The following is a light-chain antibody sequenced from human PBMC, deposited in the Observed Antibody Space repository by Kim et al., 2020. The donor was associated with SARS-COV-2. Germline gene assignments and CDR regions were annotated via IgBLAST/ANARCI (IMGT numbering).Light chain of an antibody. CDR1: SGSIASNY. V-gene: IGLV6-57*04. J-gene: IGLJ2*01. Sequence: NFMLTQPHSVSESPGKTVTISCTRSSGSIASNYVQWYQQRPGSAPTTVIYEDNQRPSGVHDRFSGSIDSSSNSASLTISGLKTEDEADYYCQSYDSSIVVFGGGTQLTVL. CDR3: QSYDSSIVV. CDR2: EDN.